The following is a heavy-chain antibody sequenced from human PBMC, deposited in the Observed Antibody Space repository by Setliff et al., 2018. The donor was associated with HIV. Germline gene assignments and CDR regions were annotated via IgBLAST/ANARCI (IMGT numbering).Heavy chain of an antibody. CDR2: IKGRSDGGAT. Sequence: GESLKISCAASGFTFTNAWMSWVRQAPGKGLEWVGRIKGRSDGGATDYAAPVKGRFTISRDDSRNTLFLQMNSLQTEDTAVYYCTTEDGTYMYYFDYWGLGTLVTVSS. CDR3: TTEDGTYMYYFDY. CDR1: GFTFTNAW. J-gene: IGHJ4*02. V-gene: IGHV3-15*01. D-gene: IGHD1-1*01.